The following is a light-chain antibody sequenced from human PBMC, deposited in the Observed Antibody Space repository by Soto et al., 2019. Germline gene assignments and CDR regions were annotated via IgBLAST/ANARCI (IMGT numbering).Light chain of an antibody. Sequence: QSVLTQPPSVSAAPGQRVTISCSGGSSNIGGNSVSWYQQLPGTAPKLLIYDDDKRPSGIPDRFSGPKSGTSATLGITGFQTGDEADYYCGSWDSSLSADVFGTGTKVTVL. CDR3: GSWDSSLSADV. J-gene: IGLJ1*01. CDR1: SSNIGGNS. CDR2: DDD. V-gene: IGLV1-51*01.